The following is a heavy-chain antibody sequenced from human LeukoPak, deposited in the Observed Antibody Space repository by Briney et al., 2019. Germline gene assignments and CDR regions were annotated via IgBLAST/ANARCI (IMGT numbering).Heavy chain of an antibody. V-gene: IGHV3-7*01. CDR2: IKQDGSEK. CDR1: GFTLSNYW. CDR3: ARPKSESRNLGYFEY. D-gene: IGHD3-10*01. J-gene: IGHJ4*02. Sequence: GGSLRLSCAASGFTLSNYWMNWVRQAPGKGLEWVANIKQDGSEKYYVDSVRGRFTISRDNAKNSMYLQMSSLRAEDTAVYYCARPKSESRNLGYFEYWGQGTLVTVSS.